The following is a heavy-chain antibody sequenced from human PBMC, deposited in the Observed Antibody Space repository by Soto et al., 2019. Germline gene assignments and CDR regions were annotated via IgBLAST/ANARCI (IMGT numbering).Heavy chain of an antibody. D-gene: IGHD5-18*01. CDR3: ARTPGGYSYGYIFAY. Sequence: QVQLQESGPGLVKPSQTLSLTCTVSGGSISSGDYYWSWIRQPPGKGLEWIGYIYYSGSTYYNPSLKSRVTISVDTSKDLFALKLSSVTAADTAVYYCARTPGGYSYGYIFAYWGQGTLVTVSS. CDR1: GGSISSGDYY. J-gene: IGHJ4*02. CDR2: IYYSGST. V-gene: IGHV4-30-4*01.